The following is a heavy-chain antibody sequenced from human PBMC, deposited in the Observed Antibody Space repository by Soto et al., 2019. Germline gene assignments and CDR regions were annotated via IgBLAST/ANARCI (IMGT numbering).Heavy chain of an antibody. Sequence: SAVKGSCKASGGTFSGYAISWGRQAPGQGREWMGGIIPICGTANYAQKFQGRVTITADESTSTAYMELSSLRSEDTAVYYCARRVTIFGVVSEHPNDAFDIWGQGTMVTVSS. J-gene: IGHJ3*02. CDR3: ARRVTIFGVVSEHPNDAFDI. V-gene: IGHV1-69*13. CDR1: GGTFSGYA. CDR2: IIPICGTA. D-gene: IGHD3-3*01.